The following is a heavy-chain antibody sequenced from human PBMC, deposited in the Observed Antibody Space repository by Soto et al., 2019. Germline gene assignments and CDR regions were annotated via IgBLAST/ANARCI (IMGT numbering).Heavy chain of an antibody. CDR2: INPNSGGT. CDR1: GYTFTGYY. V-gene: IGHV1-2*04. Sequence: GASVKVSCKASGYTFTGYYMHWVRQAPGQGLEWMGWINPNSGGTNYAQKFQGWVTMTRDTSISTAYMELSRLRSDDTAVYYCARVGCSGTSCYQGGFDYWGQGTLVTVSS. CDR3: ARVGCSGTSCYQGGFDY. J-gene: IGHJ4*02. D-gene: IGHD2-2*01.